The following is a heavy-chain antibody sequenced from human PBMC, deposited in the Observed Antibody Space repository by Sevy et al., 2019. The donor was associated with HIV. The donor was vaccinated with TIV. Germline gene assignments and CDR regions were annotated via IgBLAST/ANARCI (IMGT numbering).Heavy chain of an antibody. D-gene: IGHD3-22*01. J-gene: IGHJ4*02. CDR1: GFTFDDYG. Sequence: GGSLTLSCAASGFTFDDYGMSWVRQAPGKGLEWVSGINWNGGSTGYADSVKGRFTISRDNAKNSLYLQMNSLRAEDTALYYCARQGGAKSDYYDSSGYYPNWGQGTLVTVSS. V-gene: IGHV3-20*04. CDR3: ARQGGAKSDYYDSSGYYPN. CDR2: INWNGGST.